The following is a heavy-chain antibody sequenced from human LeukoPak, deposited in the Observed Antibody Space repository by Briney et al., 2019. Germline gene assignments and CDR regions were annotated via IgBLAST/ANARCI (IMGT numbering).Heavy chain of an antibody. J-gene: IGHJ4*02. CDR3: ARDSLASYYDSSGFLGY. CDR2: IKQDGSEK. V-gene: IGHV3-7*01. CDR1: GFTFSSYW. D-gene: IGHD3-22*01. Sequence: PGGSLRLSCAASGFTFSSYWMSWVRQAPGKGLEWVANIKQDGSEKYYVDSAKGRFTISRDNAKNSLYLQMNSLRAEDTAVYYCARDSLASYYDSSGFLGYWGQGTLVTVSS.